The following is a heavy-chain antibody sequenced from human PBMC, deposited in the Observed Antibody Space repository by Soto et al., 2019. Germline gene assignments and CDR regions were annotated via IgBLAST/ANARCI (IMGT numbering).Heavy chain of an antibody. CDR3: ARDKITCLFDY. V-gene: IGHV4-34*04. D-gene: IGHD3-10*01. Sequence: QVQLQQWGAGLLKPSETLSLTCAVYGGSFSGYYWTWIRQPPRTGRECIGGINHSGRTNINPSIKSRATISVDTSKNQFSLKLTSVTAADTAVYYCARDKITCLFDYWGQGTLVTVSS. CDR2: INHSGRT. CDR1: GGSFSGYY. J-gene: IGHJ4*02.